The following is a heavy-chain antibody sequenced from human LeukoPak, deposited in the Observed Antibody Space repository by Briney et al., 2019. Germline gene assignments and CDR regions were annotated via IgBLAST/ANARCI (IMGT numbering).Heavy chain of an antibody. D-gene: IGHD6-19*01. CDR3: AKGGWYDLGGYFDY. V-gene: IGHV3-23*01. CDR2: IRGSDDST. CDR1: GFTFSSHA. Sequence: GGSLRLSCAASGFTFSSHAMSWVRQAPGKGLEWVSTIRGSDDSTYYADSVKGRFTISRDNSKNTLYLQMNSLRADDTAVYYCAKGGWYDLGGYFDYWGQGTLVTVSS. J-gene: IGHJ4*02.